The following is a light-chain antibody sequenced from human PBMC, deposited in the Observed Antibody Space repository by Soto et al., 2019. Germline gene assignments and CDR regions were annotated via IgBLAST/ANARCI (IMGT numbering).Light chain of an antibody. Sequence: EIVLTQSPGTLSLSPWERATLPCRASQSVKSSYLAWYQHKPGQAPRLLIYGTSSRATGIPDRFSGSGSGTDFTLTISRLEPEDFAVYYCQQYGSSITFGQGTKVDIK. CDR2: GTS. CDR1: QSVKSSY. J-gene: IGKJ1*01. CDR3: QQYGSSIT. V-gene: IGKV3-20*01.